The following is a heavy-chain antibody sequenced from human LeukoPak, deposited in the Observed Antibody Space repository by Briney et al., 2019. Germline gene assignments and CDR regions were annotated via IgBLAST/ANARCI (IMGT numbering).Heavy chain of an antibody. CDR1: GGSISSYY. D-gene: IGHD3-9*01. CDR3: ARGVLRYFDWLIDLDY. V-gene: IGHV4-59*01. CDR2: IYYSGST. Sequence: SETLSLTCTVSGGSISSYYWSWIRQPPGKGLEWIGYIYYSGSTNYNPSLKSRVTISVDTSKNQFSLKLSSVTAADTAVYYCARGVLRYFDWLIDLDYWGQGTLVTVSS. J-gene: IGHJ4*02.